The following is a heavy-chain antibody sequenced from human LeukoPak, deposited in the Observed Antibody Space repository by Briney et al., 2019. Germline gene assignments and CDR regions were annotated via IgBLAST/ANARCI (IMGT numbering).Heavy chain of an antibody. D-gene: IGHD3-10*01. J-gene: IGHJ6*03. Sequence: PSETLSLTCTVSGDSISSSSYYWGWIRQPPGKGLEWLGTIYYRGTTYYNPSLKSRVTMSVDTSKNQFSLKLSSVTAADTAVYYCARDRVDFNVGGSGSSTYYYMDVWGKGTTVTISS. CDR1: GDSISSSSYY. V-gene: IGHV4-39*07. CDR2: IYYRGTT. CDR3: ARDRVDFNVGGSGSSTYYYMDV.